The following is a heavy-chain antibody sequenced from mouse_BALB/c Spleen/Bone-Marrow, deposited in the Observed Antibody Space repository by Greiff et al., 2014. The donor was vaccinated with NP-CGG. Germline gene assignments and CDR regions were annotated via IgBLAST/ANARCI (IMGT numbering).Heavy chain of an antibody. V-gene: IGHV5-17*02. CDR3: ARSLYYRYDFFDY. D-gene: IGHD2-14*01. J-gene: IGHJ2*01. CDR1: GFTFSSFG. CDR2: ISSGSSTV. Sequence: VQLKESGGGLVQPGGSRKLSCAASGFTFSSFGMHWVRQAPEKGLEWVAYISSGSSTVYYADTVKGRFTISRDNPKNTLFLQMTSLRSEDTAMYYCARSLYYRYDFFDYGGQGTTLTVSS.